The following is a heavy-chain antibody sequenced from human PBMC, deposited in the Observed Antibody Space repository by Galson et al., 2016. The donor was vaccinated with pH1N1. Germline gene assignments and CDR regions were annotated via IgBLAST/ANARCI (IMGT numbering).Heavy chain of an antibody. Sequence: SLRLSCAASGFPFSHYYMGWIRQAPGKGLEWISYISGSDTTIYYADSVRGRFTISRDNAQNSLYLHMNSLRAEDTVVYYCARDHFGWAFDVWGQGTMVTVSP. CDR2: ISGSDTTI. J-gene: IGHJ3*01. D-gene: IGHD3-10*01. V-gene: IGHV3-11*01. CDR1: GFPFSHYY. CDR3: ARDHFGWAFDV.